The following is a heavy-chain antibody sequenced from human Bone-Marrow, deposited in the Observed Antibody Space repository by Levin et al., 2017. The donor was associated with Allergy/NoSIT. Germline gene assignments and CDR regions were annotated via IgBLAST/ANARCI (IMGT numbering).Heavy chain of an antibody. Sequence: PSETLSLTCAVYGGSFSGYYWSWIRQPPGKGLEWIGEINHSGSTNYNPSLKSRVTISVDTSKNQFSLKLSSVTAADTAVYYCARADPADFDYWGQGTLVTVSS. CDR3: ARADPADFDY. J-gene: IGHJ4*02. CDR1: GGSFSGYY. CDR2: INHSGST. V-gene: IGHV4-34*01.